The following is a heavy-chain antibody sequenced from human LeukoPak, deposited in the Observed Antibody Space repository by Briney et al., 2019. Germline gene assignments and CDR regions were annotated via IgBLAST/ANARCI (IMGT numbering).Heavy chain of an antibody. Sequence: GGSLRLSCAASGFTFSNYAMSWVRQAPGKGLEWVSAIINSGGNTYYADSVKGRFTISRDNAKNSLYLQMNSLRAEDTAVYYCAREDLEGFDFWGQGTLVTVSS. J-gene: IGHJ4*02. CDR1: GFTFSNYA. D-gene: IGHD1-1*01. V-gene: IGHV3-21*01. CDR2: IINSGGNT. CDR3: AREDLEGFDF.